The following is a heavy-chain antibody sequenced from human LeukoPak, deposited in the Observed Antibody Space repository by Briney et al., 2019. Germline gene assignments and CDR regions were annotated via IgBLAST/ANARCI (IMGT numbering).Heavy chain of an antibody. J-gene: IGHJ4*02. CDR1: GGSFSGYY. CDR2: INHSGGT. D-gene: IGHD6-6*01. Sequence: SETLSLTCAVYGGSFSGYYWSWIRQPPGKGLEWIGEINHSGGTNYNPSLKSRVTISVDTSKNQFSLKLSSVTAADTAVYYCARGREYSSSSFDYWGQGTLVTVSS. CDR3: ARGREYSSSSFDY. V-gene: IGHV4-34*01.